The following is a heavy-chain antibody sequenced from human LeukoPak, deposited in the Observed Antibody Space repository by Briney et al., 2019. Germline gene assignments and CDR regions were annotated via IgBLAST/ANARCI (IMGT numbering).Heavy chain of an antibody. CDR1: GGSISSYY. CDR2: IYYSGST. CDR3: ARDYGYEDYYYYMDV. J-gene: IGHJ6*03. D-gene: IGHD5-12*01. Sequence: SETLSLTCTVSGGSISSYYWSWIRQPPGKGLEWIGYIYYSGSTNYNPSLKSRVTMSVDTSKNQFSLKLSSVTAADTAVYYCARDYGYEDYYYYMDVWGKGTTVTVSS. V-gene: IGHV4-59*12.